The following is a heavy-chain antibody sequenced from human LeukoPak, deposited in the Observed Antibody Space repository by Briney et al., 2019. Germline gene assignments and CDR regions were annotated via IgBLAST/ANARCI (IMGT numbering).Heavy chain of an antibody. CDR1: GITLSNYG. CDR2: ISGSGGST. D-gene: IGHD3-22*01. Sequence: GGSLRLSCAVSGITLSNYGVSWFRQAPGKGLEWVAGISGSGGSTNYADSVKGRFTISRDNPKNTLYLQMNSLRAEDTAVYYCAKDNRLNYYDSSGYFGYWGQGTLVTVSS. J-gene: IGHJ4*02. V-gene: IGHV3-23*01. CDR3: AKDNRLNYYDSSGYFGY.